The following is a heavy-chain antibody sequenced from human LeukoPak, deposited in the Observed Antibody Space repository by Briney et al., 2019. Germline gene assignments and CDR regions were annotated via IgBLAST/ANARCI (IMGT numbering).Heavy chain of an antibody. Sequence: GGSLRLSCAASGFTFSTYWMSWVRQAPGKGLEWVANTEEDGGEKYYVDSVKGRFTISRDNAENSLYLQMNSLRAEDTAVYYCARRSVAGSLDYWGQGTLVTVSS. D-gene: IGHD6-19*01. CDR3: ARRSVAGSLDY. J-gene: IGHJ4*02. CDR2: TEEDGGEK. V-gene: IGHV3-7*01. CDR1: GFTFSTYW.